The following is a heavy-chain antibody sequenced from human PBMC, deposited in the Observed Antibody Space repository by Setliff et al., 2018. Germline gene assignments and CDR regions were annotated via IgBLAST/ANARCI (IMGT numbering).Heavy chain of an antibody. CDR1: GYSIRSGYY. J-gene: IGHJ2*01. V-gene: IGHV4-34*01. D-gene: IGHD2-21*01. CDR2: INHRGST. Sequence: PSETLSLTCGVSGYSIRSGYYWSWIRQPPGKGLEWIGEINHRGSTNYSPSLRSRVTMSVDTSKKQLSLTLNSVTVADTAVYYCARAQVVFAISAPAWYFEIWGRGTQVTVSS. CDR3: ARAQVVFAISAPAWYFEI.